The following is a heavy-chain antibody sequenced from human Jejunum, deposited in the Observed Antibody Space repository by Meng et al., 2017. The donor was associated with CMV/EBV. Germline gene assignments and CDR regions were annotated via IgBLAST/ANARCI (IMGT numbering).Heavy chain of an antibody. Sequence: SYNSNWVRRAPEQGREWMGVVDPHDSSTYNAQKYQGKVIMTRATSTSKIYMKLSNLISRDTAVDYCARGARTSVQPGPAKWFPCDNWGQGTLVTVSS. V-gene: IGHV1-46*01. J-gene: IGHJ4*02. CDR3: ARGARTSVQPGPAKWFPCDN. CDR1: SYN. CDR2: VDPHDSST. D-gene: IGHD3-22*01.